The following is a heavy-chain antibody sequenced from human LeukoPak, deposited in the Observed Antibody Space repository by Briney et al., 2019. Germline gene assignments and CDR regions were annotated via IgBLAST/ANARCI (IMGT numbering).Heavy chain of an antibody. Sequence: GESLKISCKGSGYSFTSYWIGWVRQMPGKGLEWMGIIYPGDSDTRCSPSFQGQVTISADKSISTAYLQWSSLKASDTAMYYCARRAKCSGGSCYWFDPWGQGTLVTVSS. J-gene: IGHJ5*02. D-gene: IGHD2-15*01. CDR1: GYSFTSYW. V-gene: IGHV5-51*01. CDR2: IYPGDSDT. CDR3: ARRAKCSGGSCYWFDP.